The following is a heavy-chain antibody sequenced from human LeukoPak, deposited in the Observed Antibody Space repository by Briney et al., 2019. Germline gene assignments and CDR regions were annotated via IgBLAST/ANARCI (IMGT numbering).Heavy chain of an antibody. CDR1: GDTFTRYS. CDR3: ARGGYKSRGYYFNAFDI. CDR2: INPNSGGT. Sequence: ASVKVSCKGSGDTFTRYSMHRVREAPGQGLEWMGWINPNSGGTNYAQKFQGRVTMTRDTSISTAYMELSRLRTVDTAVYYCARGGYKSRGYYFNAFDIWGQGTMVTVSS. J-gene: IGHJ3*02. D-gene: IGHD3-22*01. V-gene: IGHV1-2*02.